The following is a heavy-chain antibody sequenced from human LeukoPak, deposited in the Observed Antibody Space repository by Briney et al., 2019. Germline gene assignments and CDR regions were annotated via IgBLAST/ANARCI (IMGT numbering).Heavy chain of an antibody. CDR2: ISYDGSNK. J-gene: IGHJ3*02. CDR1: GFTFSSYA. Sequence: PGGSLRLSCAASGFTFSSYAMHWVRQAPGKGLEWVAVISYDGSNKYYADSVKGRFTISRDNSKNTLYLQMNSLRAEDTAVYYCARGSEGDGYNSNPLDIWGQGTMVTVSS. D-gene: IGHD5-24*01. V-gene: IGHV3-30*04. CDR3: ARGSEGDGYNSNPLDI.